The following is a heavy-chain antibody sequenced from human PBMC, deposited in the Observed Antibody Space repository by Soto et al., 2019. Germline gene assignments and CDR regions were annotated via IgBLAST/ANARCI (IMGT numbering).Heavy chain of an antibody. D-gene: IGHD2-8*01. Sequence: EVQLVESGGGLVKPGGSLRLSCAASGFTLKSYSMNWVRQAPGKGLEWISSISDSYIYYADSVKGRFNISRDKAKNSLYLQMNSLRVEDTDVYYCARDPEDGRGRWGQGTLVTVSS. CDR1: GFTLKSYS. CDR3: ARDPEDGRGR. V-gene: IGHV3-21*01. J-gene: IGHJ4*02. CDR2: ISDSYI.